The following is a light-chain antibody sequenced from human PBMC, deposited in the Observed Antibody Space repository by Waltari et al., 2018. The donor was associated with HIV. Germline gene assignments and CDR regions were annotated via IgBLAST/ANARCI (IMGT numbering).Light chain of an antibody. CDR3: QVWDSSSYVV. Sequence: SYVLTQPPSVSVAPGQTASITCGGDNIGSKNVHWYQQKPGQAQQKPGQAPVLVLYDASDRPSGIPERFSGSNSGNTATLTISRVESGDEADYYCQVWDSSSYVVFGGGTKLTVL. J-gene: IGLJ2*01. V-gene: IGLV3-21*02. CDR2: DAS. CDR1: NIGSKN.